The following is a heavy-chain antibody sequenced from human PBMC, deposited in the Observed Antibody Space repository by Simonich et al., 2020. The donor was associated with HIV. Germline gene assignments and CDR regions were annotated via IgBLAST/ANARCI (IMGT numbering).Heavy chain of an antibody. J-gene: IGHJ1*01. CDR3: ARLTAGGLGEYFQH. CDR2: TKHSESS. V-gene: IGHV4-34*01. Sequence: QVQLQQWGAGLLKPSETLSLTCAVYGGSFSGYYWSWFRQPPGQGQEWIGETKHSESSHHNPSLKSRVTISVDTSKNQFSLKLSSVTAADTAVYYCARLTAGGLGEYFQHWGQGTLVTVSS. D-gene: IGHD6-13*01. CDR1: GGSFSGYY.